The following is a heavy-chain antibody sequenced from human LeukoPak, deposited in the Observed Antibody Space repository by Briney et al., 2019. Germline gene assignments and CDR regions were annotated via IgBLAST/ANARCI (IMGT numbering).Heavy chain of an antibody. CDR2: IYYSGST. Sequence: SETLSLTCTVSDGSISSGGYYWSWIRQHPGKGLEWIGYIYYSGSTYYNPSLKSRVTISVDTSKNQFSLKLSSVTAADTAVYYCARLRRDGYKGPQHPFDYWGQGTLVTVSS. CDR1: DGSISSGGYY. J-gene: IGHJ4*02. V-gene: IGHV4-31*03. CDR3: ARLRRDGYKGPQHPFDY. D-gene: IGHD5-24*01.